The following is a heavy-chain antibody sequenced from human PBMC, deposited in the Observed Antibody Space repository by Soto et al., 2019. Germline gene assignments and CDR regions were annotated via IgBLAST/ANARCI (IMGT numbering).Heavy chain of an antibody. J-gene: IGHJ3*02. Sequence: SVKVSCKASGYTFTSFGISWVRQAPGKGREWMGWISAYNGNTNYAQKLQGRVTMTTDTSTSTAYMELRSLRSDDTAVYYCARDLVLLWFGESNDAFDIWGQGTMVTVSS. CDR2: ISAYNGNT. D-gene: IGHD3-10*01. CDR1: GYTFTSFG. V-gene: IGHV1-18*01. CDR3: ARDLVLLWFGESNDAFDI.